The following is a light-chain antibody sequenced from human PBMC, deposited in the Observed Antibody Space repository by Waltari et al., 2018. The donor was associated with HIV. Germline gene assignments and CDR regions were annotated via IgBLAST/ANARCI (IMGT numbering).Light chain of an antibody. CDR2: GAS. V-gene: IGKV3-20*01. CDR3: QQYATSSYT. CDR1: QRVSRGH. Sequence: EIVLTQSPGTLSLSPGERATLPCRASQRVSRGHLAWYQQRPGQAPRLLVYGASSSATGIPERFSGSGSGTDFTLTVSSLEPEDFAVYYCQQYATSSYTFGQGTKLEIK. J-gene: IGKJ2*01.